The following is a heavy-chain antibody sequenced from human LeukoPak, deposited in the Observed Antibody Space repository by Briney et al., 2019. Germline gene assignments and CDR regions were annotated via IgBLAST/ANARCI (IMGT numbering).Heavy chain of an antibody. D-gene: IGHD6-13*01. CDR1: GGSISSSSYY. CDR3: ARGSYSSSWYQDWFDP. J-gene: IGHJ5*02. CDR2: IYYSGST. Sequence: SETLSLTCTVSGGSISSSSYYWGWIRQPPGKGLEWIGSIYYSGSTYYNPSLKSRVTISVDTSKNQFSLKLSSVTAADTAVYYCARGSYSSSWYQDWFDPWGQGTLVTVSS. V-gene: IGHV4-39*07.